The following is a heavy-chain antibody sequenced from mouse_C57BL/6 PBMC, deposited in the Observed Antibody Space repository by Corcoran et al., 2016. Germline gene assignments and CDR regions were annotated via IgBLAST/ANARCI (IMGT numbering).Heavy chain of an antibody. D-gene: IGHD1-1*01. V-gene: IGHV9-3*01. CDR2: INTYSGVP. J-gene: IGHJ1*03. CDR3: ARWYYGSSYGYWYFDV. CDR1: GYTFTTYG. Sequence: QIQLVQSGPELKKPGETVKISCKASGYTFTTYGMSWVKQAPGKGLKWMGWINTYSGVPTYAEDFKGRFAFSLETSASTAYLQINNLKNEDTATYFCARWYYGSSYGYWYFDVWGTGTTVTVSS.